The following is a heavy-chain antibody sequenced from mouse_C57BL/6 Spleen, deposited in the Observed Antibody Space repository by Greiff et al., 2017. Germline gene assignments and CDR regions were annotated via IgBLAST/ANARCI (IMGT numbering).Heavy chain of an antibody. J-gene: IGHJ2*01. CDR1: GYTFTSYW. Sequence: QVQLQQPGAELVRPGTSVKLSCKASGYTFTSYWMHWVKQRPGQGLEWIGVIDPSDSYTNYNQKFKGKATLTVDTSSSTAYMQLSSLTSEDSAVYYCARSFGTGYYFDDWGQGTTLTVSS. V-gene: IGHV1-59*01. CDR3: ARSFGTGYYFDD. CDR2: IDPSDSYT. D-gene: IGHD4-1*01.